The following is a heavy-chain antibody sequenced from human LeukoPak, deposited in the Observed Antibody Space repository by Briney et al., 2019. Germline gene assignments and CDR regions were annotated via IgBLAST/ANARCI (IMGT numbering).Heavy chain of an antibody. J-gene: IGHJ4*02. CDR3: ARGVYIAAAQYAY. V-gene: IGHV4-59*01. Sequence: SETLSLTCTVSGGSISSYYWSWIRQPPGKGLEWIGYIYYSGTTNYNPSLKSRVTILVDTSKNQFSLKLSSVTAADTAVYYCARGVYIAAAQYAYWGQGTLVTVSS. CDR2: IYYSGTT. D-gene: IGHD6-13*01. CDR1: GGSISSYY.